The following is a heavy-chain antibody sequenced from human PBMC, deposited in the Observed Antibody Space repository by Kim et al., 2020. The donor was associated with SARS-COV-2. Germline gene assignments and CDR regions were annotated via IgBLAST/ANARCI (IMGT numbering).Heavy chain of an antibody. J-gene: IGHJ4*02. CDR2: VTHGGST. CDR3: ARARDGTGFYY. V-gene: IGHV4-34*01. CDR1: GGSLIGYY. D-gene: IGHD1-1*01. Sequence: SETLSLTCAVSGGSLIGYYWAWIRQTPGKGLEWIGEVTHGGSTNSSPSLKDRVSISVEMSKRQFSRKLASVTAADNDVYFVARARDGTGFYYWGKGTL.